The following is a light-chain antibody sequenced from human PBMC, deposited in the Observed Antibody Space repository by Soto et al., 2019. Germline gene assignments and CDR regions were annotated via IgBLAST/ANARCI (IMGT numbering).Light chain of an antibody. CDR2: EDN. CDR1: SGDVGAYNL. V-gene: IGLV2-23*01. CDR3: CSYAGANAWV. J-gene: IGLJ3*02. Sequence: QSVLTQPASVSGSPGQSITISCSGSSGDVGAYNLVSWYQQHPGKAPRLIIFEDNKRPSGVSNRFSGSKSANTASLTIAGLQAGDEADYYCCSYAGANAWVFGGGTKVTVL.